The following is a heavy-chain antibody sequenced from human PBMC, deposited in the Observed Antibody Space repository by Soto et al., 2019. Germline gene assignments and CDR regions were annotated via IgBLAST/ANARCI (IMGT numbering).Heavy chain of an antibody. CDR2: IIPIFGTA. Sequence: SVKVSCKASGGTFSSYAISWVRQAPGQGLEWMGGIIPIFGTANYAQKFQGRVTITADKFTSTAYMELRSLRSDDTAVYYCAKEYCDSSRCFLPDYWGQGALVTVSS. J-gene: IGHJ4*02. CDR1: GGTFSSYA. D-gene: IGHD2-2*01. V-gene: IGHV1-69*06. CDR3: AKEYCDSSRCFLPDY.